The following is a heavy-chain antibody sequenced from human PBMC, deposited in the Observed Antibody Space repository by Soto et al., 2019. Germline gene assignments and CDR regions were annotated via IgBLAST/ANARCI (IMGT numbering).Heavy chain of an antibody. D-gene: IGHD3-22*01. CDR2: IYWDDEK. CDR3: AHRRGSGYYYVGAFDM. CDR1: GFSLSTSGVG. J-gene: IGHJ3*02. V-gene: IGHV2-5*02. Sequence: SGPTLVNPTQTLTLTCTFSGFSLSTSGVGVGWIRQPPGKALEWLALIYWDDEKRYSPSLESRLTITKDTSKNQVVLTMTNMDPVDTATYYCAHRRGSGYYYVGAFDMWGQGTMVTVSS.